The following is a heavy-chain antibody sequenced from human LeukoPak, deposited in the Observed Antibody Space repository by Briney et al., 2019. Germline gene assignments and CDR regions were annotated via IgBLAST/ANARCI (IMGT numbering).Heavy chain of an antibody. V-gene: IGHV4-59*01. CDR2: IYYSGST. J-gene: IGHJ5*02. D-gene: IGHD5-18*01. CDR1: GGSINNSY. CDR3: ARDTANNWFDP. Sequence: SETLSLTCTVSGGSINNSYRTWIRQPPGKGLEWIGHIYYSGSTNYSPSLKSRVTISVDTSKNQFSLKLSSVTAADTAVYYCARDTANNWFDPWGQGTLVTVSS.